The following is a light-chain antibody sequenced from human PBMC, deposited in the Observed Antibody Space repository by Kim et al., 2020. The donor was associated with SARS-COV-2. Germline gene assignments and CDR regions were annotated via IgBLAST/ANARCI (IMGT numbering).Light chain of an antibody. J-gene: IGKJ4*01. V-gene: IGKV3-15*01. CDR1: QSVSSN. Sequence: TGERATLSCRASQSVSSNLAWYQQKPGQAPRLLIYGASTRATGIPARFSGSGSGTEFTLTISSLQSEDFAVYYCQQYNNWPPELTFGGGTKVDIK. CDR3: QQYNNWPPELT. CDR2: GAS.